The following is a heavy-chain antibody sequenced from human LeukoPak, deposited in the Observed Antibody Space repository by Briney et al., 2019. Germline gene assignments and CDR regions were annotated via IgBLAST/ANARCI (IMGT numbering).Heavy chain of an antibody. D-gene: IGHD5-18*01. V-gene: IGHV3-48*01. CDR2: ISSRSSTI. CDR1: GFTFNIYS. J-gene: IGHJ4*02. CDR3: AREQLWVDN. Sequence: GGSLRLSCAASGFTFNIYSMNWVRQAPGKGLEWISYISSRSSTIYYADSVKGRLTISRDNARNSLYLQMNSLRAEDTAVYYCAREQLWVDNWGQGTLVTVSS.